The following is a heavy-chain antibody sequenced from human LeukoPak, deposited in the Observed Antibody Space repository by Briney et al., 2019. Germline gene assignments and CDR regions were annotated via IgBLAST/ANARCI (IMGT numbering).Heavy chain of an antibody. Sequence: TGGSLRLSCAASGFMFSEYGMHWVRQAPGKGLEWVAFIRDDGSNKLSADSVKGRFTISRDNSKNTLYLQMNSLRVEDTAVYSCARDFYGSGIYGMDVWGQGTTVTVSS. V-gene: IGHV3-30*02. J-gene: IGHJ6*02. D-gene: IGHD3-10*01. CDR1: GFMFSEYG. CDR3: ARDFYGSGIYGMDV. CDR2: IRDDGSNK.